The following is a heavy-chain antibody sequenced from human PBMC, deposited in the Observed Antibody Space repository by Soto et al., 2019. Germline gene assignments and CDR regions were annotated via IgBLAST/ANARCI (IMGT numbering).Heavy chain of an antibody. D-gene: IGHD2-21*01. CDR3: ARRIPFGYGMDV. CDR1: GFTFSSYA. J-gene: IGHJ6*02. CDR2: ITSNGGNT. V-gene: IGHV3-64*01. Sequence: EVQLVESGGGLVQPGGSLRLSCAASGFTFSSYAMHWVRQAPGKELEYVSGITSNGGNTDYASSVKGRFTISRDNSKNTLSLQMGSLRAEDMAVYYCARRIPFGYGMDVWGQGTTVTVSS.